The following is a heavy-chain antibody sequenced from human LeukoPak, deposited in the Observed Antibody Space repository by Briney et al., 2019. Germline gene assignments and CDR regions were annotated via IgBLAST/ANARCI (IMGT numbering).Heavy chain of an antibody. D-gene: IGHD1-1*01. J-gene: IGHJ4*02. Sequence: GGSLRLSCAASGFTISSYWMGWVRQAPGKGLEWVANIKEDGSAKYYLDSVKGRFTISRDNAKNSLYLQMNSLRAEDTAVYYCERKGTHRATVDYWGQGTLVTVSS. CDR1: GFTISSYW. CDR2: IKEDGSAK. CDR3: ERKGTHRATVDY. V-gene: IGHV3-7*01.